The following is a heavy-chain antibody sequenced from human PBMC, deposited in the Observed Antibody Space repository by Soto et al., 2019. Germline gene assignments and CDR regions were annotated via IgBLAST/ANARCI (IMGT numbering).Heavy chain of an antibody. J-gene: IGHJ5*02. CDR3: ASSISIPAAGNGFDP. V-gene: IGHV1-69*02. Sequence: QVQLVQSGAEVKKPGSSVKVSCKASGGTFSSYTISWVRQAPGQGLEWMGRIIPIVGIANYAQKFQGRVTITADKSTSTAYMELSSLSSEDTAVYYCASSISIPAAGNGFDPWGQGTLVTVSS. CDR2: IIPIVGIA. CDR1: GGTFSSYT. D-gene: IGHD6-13*01.